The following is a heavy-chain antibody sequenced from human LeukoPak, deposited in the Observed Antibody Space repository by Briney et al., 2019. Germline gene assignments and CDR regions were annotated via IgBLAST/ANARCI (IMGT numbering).Heavy chain of an antibody. CDR3: ARVEAQWVASHWFDP. Sequence: PSETLSLTCTVSGGSISSSSYYWTWIRQPAGKGLEWIGRIYTTSGSTNYNPSLKSRVLISMDTSKNHISLRLNSVTAADTAVYYCARVEAQWVASHWFDPWGQGAQVTVSS. V-gene: IGHV4-61*02. D-gene: IGHD6-19*01. CDR1: GGSISSSSYY. J-gene: IGHJ5*02. CDR2: IYTTSGST.